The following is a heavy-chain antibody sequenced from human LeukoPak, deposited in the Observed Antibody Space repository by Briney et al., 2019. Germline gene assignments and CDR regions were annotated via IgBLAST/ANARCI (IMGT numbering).Heavy chain of an antibody. D-gene: IGHD6-19*01. J-gene: IGHJ4*02. V-gene: IGHV3-7*05. CDR3: ARLRSGWFFDY. Sequence: GGSLRLSCAASGFTFSSYWMSWVRQAPGKGLEWVANINQDGSEKYYVDSVRGRFTISRDYAESSLYLQMNSLRAEDTAVYYCARLRSGWFFDYWGQGTLVTVSS. CDR2: INQDGSEK. CDR1: GFTFSSYW.